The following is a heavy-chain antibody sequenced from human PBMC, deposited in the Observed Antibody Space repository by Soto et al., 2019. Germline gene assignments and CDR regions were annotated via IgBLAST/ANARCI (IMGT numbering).Heavy chain of an antibody. V-gene: IGHV4-39*01. CDR2: IYYSGST. D-gene: IGHD3-22*01. CDR3: ARQSEDSSALGYYYYYGMDV. CDR1: GGSISSSRYY. J-gene: IGHJ6*02. Sequence: SETLSLTCTVSGGSISSSRYYWGWIRQPPGKGLEWIGSIYYSGSTYYNPSLKSRVTISVDTSKNQFSLKLSSVTAADTAVYYCARQSEDSSALGYYYYYGMDVWGQGTTVTVSS.